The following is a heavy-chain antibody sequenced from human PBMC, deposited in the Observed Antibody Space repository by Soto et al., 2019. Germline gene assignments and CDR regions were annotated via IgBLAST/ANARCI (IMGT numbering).Heavy chain of an antibody. V-gene: IGHV4-30-2*01. D-gene: IGHD3-16*01. CDR3: ARAVAPYLGTWFDP. Sequence: SETLSLTCAVSGGSISSGNSYSWSWIRQPPGKGLEWIGSITHTGSTSYNPSLKGRVTMSVDKSKNQFSLKLSSVTAADMAVYYCARAVAPYLGTWFDPWGQATLVTVSS. CDR2: ITHTGST. J-gene: IGHJ5*02. CDR1: GGSISSGNSYS.